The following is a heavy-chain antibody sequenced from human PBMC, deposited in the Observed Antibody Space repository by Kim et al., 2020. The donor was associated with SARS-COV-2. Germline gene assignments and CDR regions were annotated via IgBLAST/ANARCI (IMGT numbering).Heavy chain of an antibody. D-gene: IGHD5-12*01. J-gene: IGHJ4*02. CDR1: GFTFSGYT. Sequence: GGSLRLSCAASGFTFSGYTMAWVRQAPGKGLEGVSSISAGSTYIFYTASLEGRFTISSDNAKNSLYLEMNNPGAEDTAVYYCARGGLATITAPQGLDYWGQGTLVTVSS. CDR3: ARGGLATITAPQGLDY. CDR2: ISAGSTYI. V-gene: IGHV3-21*06.